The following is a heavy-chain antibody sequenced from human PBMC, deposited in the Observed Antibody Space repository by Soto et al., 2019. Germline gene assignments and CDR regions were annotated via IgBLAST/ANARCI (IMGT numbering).Heavy chain of an antibody. Sequence: PGGSLRLSCAASGFTFSGYGMHWVCQAPGKGLEWVAVISYDGSNKYYADSVKGRFTISRDNSKNTLYLQMNSLRAEDTAVYYCANLYNWNDYGMDVWGQGTTVTVSS. CDR2: ISYDGSNK. CDR3: ANLYNWNDYGMDV. J-gene: IGHJ6*02. V-gene: IGHV3-30*18. D-gene: IGHD1-1*01. CDR1: GFTFSGYG.